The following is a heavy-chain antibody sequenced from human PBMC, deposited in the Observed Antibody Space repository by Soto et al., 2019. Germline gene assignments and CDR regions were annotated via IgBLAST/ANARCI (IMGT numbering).Heavy chain of an antibody. CDR1: GFAVSSKY. CDR2: IYGGGTT. J-gene: IGHJ4*02. CDR3: VQTTGWPGFDF. V-gene: IGHV3-53*01. Sequence: EVQLVESGGGLIQPGGSLRLSFAASGFAVSSKYMTWVRQAPGKGLEWVSVIYGGGTTYYADSVKGRFTISRDTSKNTLYLHMNSLRAEDTAVYYCVQTTGWPGFDFWGQGTLVTVSS. D-gene: IGHD6-19*01.